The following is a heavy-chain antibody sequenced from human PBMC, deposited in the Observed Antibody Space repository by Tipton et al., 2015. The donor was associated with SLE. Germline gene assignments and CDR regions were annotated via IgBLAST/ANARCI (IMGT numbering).Heavy chain of an antibody. J-gene: IGHJ6*02. CDR1: GGSIDTYH. CDR2: IYHSGST. Sequence: TLSLTCTVSGGSIDTYHWSWVRQPPGKGLEWIGEIYHSGSTNYNPSLKSRVTISVDKSNNQFSLKLSFVTAADTAVYYCARVGPWVRDPPRMDVWGQGTTVTVSS. V-gene: IGHV4-59*12. CDR3: ARVGPWVRDPPRMDV.